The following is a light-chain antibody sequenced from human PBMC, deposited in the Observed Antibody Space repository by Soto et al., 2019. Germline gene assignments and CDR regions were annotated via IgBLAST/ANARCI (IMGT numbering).Light chain of an antibody. CDR1: SSDVGGDNF. J-gene: IGLJ2*01. CDR3: SSYAGSNNFVV. V-gene: IGLV2-8*01. Sequence: QSVLTQPPSASGSPGQSVSISCTGRSSDVGGDNFVSWYQQHPGKAPKLILYEVHKRSSGVSDRFSGFKSGNTASLTVSGLQAEDEADYYCSSYAGSNNFVVFGGGTKLTVL. CDR2: EVH.